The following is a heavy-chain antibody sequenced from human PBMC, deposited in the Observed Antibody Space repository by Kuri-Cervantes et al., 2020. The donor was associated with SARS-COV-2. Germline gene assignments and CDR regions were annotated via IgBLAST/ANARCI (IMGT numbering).Heavy chain of an antibody. J-gene: IGHJ4*02. CDR3: ARDPYDILTGYTRVDY. Sequence: GGSLRLSCAASGFTFSSYSMNWVRQAPGKGLEWVSSISSSSSYIYYADSVKGRFTISRDNDKNSLYLQMNSLRAADTAVYYCARDPYDILTGYTRVDYWGQGTLVTVSS. CDR1: GFTFSSYS. V-gene: IGHV3-21*01. CDR2: ISSSSSYI. D-gene: IGHD3-9*01.